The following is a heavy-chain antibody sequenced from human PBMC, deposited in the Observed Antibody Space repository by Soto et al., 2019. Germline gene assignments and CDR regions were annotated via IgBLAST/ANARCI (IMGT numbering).Heavy chain of an antibody. CDR3: ASKQITIFKSGDYYYYMDV. J-gene: IGHJ6*03. CDR2: IIPILGIA. D-gene: IGHD3-3*01. CDR1: GGTFSSYT. Sequence: ASVKVSCKASGGTFSSYTISWVRQAPGQGLEWMGRIIPILGIANYAQKFQGRVTITADKSTSTAYMELSSLRSEDTAVYYCASKQITIFKSGDYYYYMDVWGKGTTVTVSS. V-gene: IGHV1-69*02.